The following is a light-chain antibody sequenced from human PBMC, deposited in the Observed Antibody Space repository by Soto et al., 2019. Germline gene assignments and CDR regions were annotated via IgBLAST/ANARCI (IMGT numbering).Light chain of an antibody. CDR2: KAS. Sequence: DIQVTQSPSTLSASVGDRVTITCRASQSISSWLAWYQQKPGKAPKLLIYKASSLESGVPSRFSGSGSGTEFTLTISSLQPDDFATYYCQQYNSSSVTFGQGTKV. CDR3: QQYNSSSVT. J-gene: IGKJ1*01. CDR1: QSISSW. V-gene: IGKV1-5*03.